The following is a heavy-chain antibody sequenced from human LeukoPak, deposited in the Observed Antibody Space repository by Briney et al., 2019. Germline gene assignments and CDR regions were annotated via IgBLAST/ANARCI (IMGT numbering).Heavy chain of an antibody. V-gene: IGHV4-39*07. D-gene: IGHD3-3*01. CDR3: ARVLEWSLDY. CDR1: GDSISSSSYY. J-gene: IGHJ4*02. Sequence: PSETLSLTCTVSGDSISSSSYYWGWIRQPPGKGLEWIGSIYYSGSTYYNPSLKSRVTISVDTSKNQFSLKLSSVTAADTAVYYCARVLEWSLDYWGQGTLVTVSS. CDR2: IYYSGST.